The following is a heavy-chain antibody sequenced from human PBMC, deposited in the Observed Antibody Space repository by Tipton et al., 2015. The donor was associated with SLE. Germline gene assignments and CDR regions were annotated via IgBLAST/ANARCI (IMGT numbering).Heavy chain of an antibody. Sequence: TLSLTCTVSGGSISSSSYYWGWIRQPPGKGLEWIGSIYYSGSTYYNPSLKSRVTISVDTSKNQFSLKRSSVTAADTAVYYCARRWLVLYYCYGMDVWGQGTAVTVPS. J-gene: IGHJ6*02. CDR1: GGSISSSSYY. D-gene: IGHD6-19*01. V-gene: IGHV4-39*07. CDR3: ARRWLVLYYCYGMDV. CDR2: IYYSGST.